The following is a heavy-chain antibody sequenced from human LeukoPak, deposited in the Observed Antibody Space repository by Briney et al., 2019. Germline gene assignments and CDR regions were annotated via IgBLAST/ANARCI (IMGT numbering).Heavy chain of an antibody. Sequence: SETLSLTCAVYGGSFSGYYWSWIRQPPGRGLEWIGEINHSGSTNYNPSLKSRVTISVDTSKNQFSLKLSSVTAAVTAVYYCAGGGTTVTTSDYWGQGTLVTVSS. CDR3: AGGGTTVTTSDY. J-gene: IGHJ4*02. CDR2: INHSGST. D-gene: IGHD4-17*01. V-gene: IGHV4-34*01. CDR1: GGSFSGYY.